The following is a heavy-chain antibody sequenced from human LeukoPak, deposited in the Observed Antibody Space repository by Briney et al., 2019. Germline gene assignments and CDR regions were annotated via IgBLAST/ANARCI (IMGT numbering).Heavy chain of an antibody. CDR3: ARNIYHGAVDY. V-gene: IGHV3-7*01. D-gene: IGHD4-17*01. CDR2: IKYDGGEK. J-gene: IGHJ4*02. Sequence: GESLRLSCAASGFTFSTSWMSWVRQTPGKGLEWVATIKYDGGEKYYVDSVKGRFTISRDNAKNSLYLQMNSLRVEDTAVYFRARNIYHGAVDYWGQGALVSVSS. CDR1: GFTFSTSW.